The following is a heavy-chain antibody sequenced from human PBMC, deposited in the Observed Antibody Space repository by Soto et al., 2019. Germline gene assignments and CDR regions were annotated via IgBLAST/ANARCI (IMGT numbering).Heavy chain of an antibody. CDR1: GVNFVHLW. CDR3: TTDCRLTGGGVIAT. J-gene: IGHJ3*01. CDR2: IKSINHGGTT. D-gene: IGHD3-16*02. V-gene: IGHV3-15*01. Sequence: EVQLVESGGGLVKPGGSLRLSCAASGVNFVHLWMTWVRQAPGKGLEWVGRIKSINHGGTTDYGAPVKGRVTISRDDSKNTMYQQLNSLKPEYTGVYYCTTDCRLTGGGVIATWGQGTMVSVSS.